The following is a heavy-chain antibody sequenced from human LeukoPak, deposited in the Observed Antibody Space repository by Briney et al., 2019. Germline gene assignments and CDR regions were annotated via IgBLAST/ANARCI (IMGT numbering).Heavy chain of an antibody. CDR3: AKHCYGDYYFNYYYYGMDV. CDR2: ISYDGSNK. D-gene: IGHD4-17*01. J-gene: IGHJ6*04. V-gene: IGHV3-30*18. Sequence: PGRSLRLSCAASGFTFSSYGMHWVRQAPGKGLEWVSVISYDGSNKYYADSVKGRFTISRDNSKNTLYLQMNSLRAEDTAVYYCAKHCYGDYYFNYYYYGMDVWGKGTTVTVSS. CDR1: GFTFSSYG.